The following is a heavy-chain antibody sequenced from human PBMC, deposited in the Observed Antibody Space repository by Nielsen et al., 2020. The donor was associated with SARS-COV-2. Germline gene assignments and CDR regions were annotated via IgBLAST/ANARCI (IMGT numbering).Heavy chain of an antibody. J-gene: IGHJ3*02. CDR1: GFSLSTHGVA. D-gene: IGHD2-21*01. Sequence: SGPTLVKPTQTLTLTCTFSGFSLSTHGVAVGWIRQPPGKALEWLAVIYWNDDKRYSPSLRSRLTITKDTPKNQVDLSMTNMDPVDTATYYCAHVSKLYCGGDCETFDIWGQGTMVTVSS. CDR2: IYWNDDK. V-gene: IGHV2-5*01. CDR3: AHVSKLYCGGDCETFDI.